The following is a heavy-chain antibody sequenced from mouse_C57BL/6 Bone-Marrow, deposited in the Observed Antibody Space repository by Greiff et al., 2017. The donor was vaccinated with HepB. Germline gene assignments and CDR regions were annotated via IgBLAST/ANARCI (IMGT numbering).Heavy chain of an antibody. V-gene: IGHV5-9-1*02. CDR3: TRDYYGSSSGYFDY. D-gene: IGHD1-1*01. J-gene: IGHJ2*01. CDR1: GFTFSSYA. CDR2: ISSGGDYI. Sequence: EVKLVESGEGLVKPGGSLKLSCAASGFTFSSYAMSWVRQTPEKRLEWVAYISSGGDYIYYADTVKGRFTISRDNARNTLYLQMSSLKSEDTAMYYCTRDYYGSSSGYFDYWGQGTTLTVSS.